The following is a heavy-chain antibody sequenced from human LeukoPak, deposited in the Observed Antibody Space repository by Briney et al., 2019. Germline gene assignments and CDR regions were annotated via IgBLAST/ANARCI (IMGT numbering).Heavy chain of an antibody. CDR3: AGTVDTAMVFDY. J-gene: IGHJ4*02. Sequence: PSETLSLTCAVYGGSFSGYYWSWIRQPPGKGPEWIGEINHSGSTNYNPSLKSRVTISVDTSKNQFSLKLSSVTAADTAVYYCAGTVDTAMVFDYWGQGTLVTVSS. V-gene: IGHV4-34*01. CDR1: GGSFSGYY. D-gene: IGHD5-18*01. CDR2: INHSGST.